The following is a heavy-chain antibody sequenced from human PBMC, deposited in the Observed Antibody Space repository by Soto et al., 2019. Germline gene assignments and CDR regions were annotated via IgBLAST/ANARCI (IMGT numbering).Heavy chain of an antibody. D-gene: IGHD3-9*01. CDR1: GGSISSSSHF. CDR2: LSYSGST. CDR3: ARHTLTAYNNFDY. J-gene: IGHJ4*02. Sequence: QLQLQESGPGLVKPSETLSLTCTVSGGSISSSSHFWGCIRQPPGKGLEWIASLSYSGSTYYNPSLKSRVTISVDTSKNQFSLKLSSVTAADTAVYYCARHTLTAYNNFDYWGQGTLVTVSS. V-gene: IGHV4-39*01.